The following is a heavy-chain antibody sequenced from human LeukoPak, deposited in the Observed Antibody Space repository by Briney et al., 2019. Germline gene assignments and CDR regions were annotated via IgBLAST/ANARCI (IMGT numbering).Heavy chain of an antibody. Sequence: SETLSLTCTVSGGSISSYYWSWIRQPAGKGLEWIGRIYTSGSTNYNPSLKRRVTMSVETSKNQFSLKRSSVTAADTAVYYCARSEGDYYYMDVWGKGTTVTVSS. V-gene: IGHV4-4*07. CDR2: IYTSGST. CDR1: GGSISSYY. CDR3: ARSEGDYYYMDV. J-gene: IGHJ6*03.